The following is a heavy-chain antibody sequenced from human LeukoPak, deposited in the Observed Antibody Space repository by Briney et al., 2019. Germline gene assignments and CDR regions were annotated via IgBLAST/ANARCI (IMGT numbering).Heavy chain of an antibody. J-gene: IGHJ4*02. CDR3: AKDRYQYYGSGSYLPDDY. V-gene: IGHV3-30*18. CDR2: ISYDGSNK. CDR1: GFTFTSYA. D-gene: IGHD3-10*01. Sequence: PGGSLRLSCAASGFTFTSYAMHWVRQAPGKGLEWVAVISYDGSNKYYADSVKGRFTISRDNSKNTLYLQMNSLRAEDTAVYYCAKDRYQYYGSGSYLPDDYWGQGTLVTVSS.